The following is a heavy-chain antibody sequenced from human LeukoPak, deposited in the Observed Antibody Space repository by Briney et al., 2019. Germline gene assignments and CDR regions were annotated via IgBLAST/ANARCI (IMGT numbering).Heavy chain of an antibody. CDR2: ISGSGDRT. J-gene: IGHJ4*02. CDR1: GFTFSSYA. Sequence: PGGSLRLSCAASGFTFSSYAMSWVRQAPGKGLEWVSAISGSGDRTYYADSVKGRFTISRDNSKNTLYLQMNSLRAEDTAVYYCAKGDYYDSSGYPVDFDYWGQGTLVTVSS. D-gene: IGHD3-22*01. CDR3: AKGDYYDSSGYPVDFDY. V-gene: IGHV3-23*01.